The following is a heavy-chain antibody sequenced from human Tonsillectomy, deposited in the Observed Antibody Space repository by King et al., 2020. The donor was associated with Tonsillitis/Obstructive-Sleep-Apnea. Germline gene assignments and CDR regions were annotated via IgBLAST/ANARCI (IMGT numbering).Heavy chain of an antibody. Sequence: VQLVESGAEVKKPGASVKVSCKASGYTFTSYYMHWVRQAPGQGLEWMGIINPSGGSTSYAQKFQGRVTMTRDTSTSTVYMELSSLRSEDTAVYYCARNGARGVITPLLDYWGQGTLVTVSS. V-gene: IGHV1-46*01. D-gene: IGHD3-10*01. J-gene: IGHJ4*02. CDR3: ARNGARGVITPLLDY. CDR2: INPSGGST. CDR1: GYTFTSYY.